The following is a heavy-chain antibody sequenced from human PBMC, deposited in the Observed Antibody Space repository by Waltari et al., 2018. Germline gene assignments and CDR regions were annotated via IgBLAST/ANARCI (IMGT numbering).Heavy chain of an antibody. D-gene: IGHD6-19*01. CDR3: ARDVAGPRRGYYYYGMDV. CDR1: GGTFSSYA. J-gene: IGHJ6*02. V-gene: IGHV1-69*10. Sequence: QVQLVQSGAEVKKPGSSVKVSCKASGGTFSSYAISWVRQAPGQGLEWMGGIIPILGIANYAQKFQGRVTITADKSTSTAYMELSSLRSEDTAVYYCARDVAGPRRGYYYYGMDVWGQGTTVTVSS. CDR2: IIPILGIA.